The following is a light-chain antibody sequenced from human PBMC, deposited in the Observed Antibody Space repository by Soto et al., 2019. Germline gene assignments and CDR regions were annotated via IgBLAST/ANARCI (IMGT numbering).Light chain of an antibody. J-gene: IGLJ1*01. CDR3: SSYTSSSNLV. CDR2: EVN. Sequence: QSELTQAASVPGSPSQSITLPCTGTSSDVGAYNYVSWYQQHPGKAPKLLIYEVNIRPSGVSYRFSGSKSGNTASLTISGLQAEDEAAYYCSSYTSSSNLVFGTGTKVTVL. CDR1: SSDVGAYNY. V-gene: IGLV2-14*01.